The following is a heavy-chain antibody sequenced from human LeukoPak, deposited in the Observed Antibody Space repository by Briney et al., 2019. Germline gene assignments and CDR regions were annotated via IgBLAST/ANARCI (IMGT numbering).Heavy chain of an antibody. Sequence: GGSLRLSCAASGFTFDDYAMHWVRQAPGKGLEWVSLISGDGGSTYYGDSVKGQFTISRDNSKNSLYLQMSSLGTEDTALYYCAKDSSGYYYVFQHWGQGTLVTVSS. D-gene: IGHD3-22*01. CDR1: GFTFDDYA. CDR3: AKDSSGYYYVFQH. J-gene: IGHJ1*01. CDR2: ISGDGGST. V-gene: IGHV3-43*02.